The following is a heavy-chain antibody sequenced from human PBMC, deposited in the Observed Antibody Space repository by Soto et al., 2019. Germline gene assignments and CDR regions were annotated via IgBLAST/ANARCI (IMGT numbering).Heavy chain of an antibody. CDR2: ISGKNGNT. J-gene: IGHJ6*02. CDR1: GYTFISHG. V-gene: IGHV1-18*04. D-gene: IGHD2-2*01. CDR3: ARVSAAIVVVPDYGMDV. Sequence: ASVKVSCKASGYTFISHGMSWVRQAPGQGLEWMGWISGKNGNTKFAQKFQGRVTLTTDTSTSTAYMEVRSLRTDDTAVYYCARVSAAIVVVPDYGMDVWGQGNKVTVSS.